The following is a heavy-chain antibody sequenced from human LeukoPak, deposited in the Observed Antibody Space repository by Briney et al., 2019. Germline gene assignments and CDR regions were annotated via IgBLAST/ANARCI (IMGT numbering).Heavy chain of an antibody. CDR1: GGSISSSD. D-gene: IGHD6-19*01. CDR2: IYYTGST. CDR3: ARLKGYSSGWYPSYYFDY. J-gene: IGHJ4*02. Sequence: SETLSLTCTVSGGSISSSDWSWIRQPPGKGLEWIGYIYYTGSTNYNSSLKSRVTISVDTSKNQFSLKLSSVTAADTAVYYRARLKGYSSGWYPSYYFDYWGQGTLVTVSS. V-gene: IGHV4-59*08.